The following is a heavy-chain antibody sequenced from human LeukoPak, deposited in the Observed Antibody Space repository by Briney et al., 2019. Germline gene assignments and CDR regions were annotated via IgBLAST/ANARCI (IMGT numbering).Heavy chain of an antibody. Sequence: SETLSLTCTVSGDSISSCDWSWIRQPPGKGLEWIGYIYYSGSTNYNPSLKSRATISVDSSKNQFSLKLSSVTAADTAVYYCARTSYGDLPDYWGQGTLVAVSS. CDR3: ARTSYGDLPDY. V-gene: IGHV4-59*12. CDR1: GDSISSCD. J-gene: IGHJ4*02. CDR2: IYYSGST. D-gene: IGHD4-17*01.